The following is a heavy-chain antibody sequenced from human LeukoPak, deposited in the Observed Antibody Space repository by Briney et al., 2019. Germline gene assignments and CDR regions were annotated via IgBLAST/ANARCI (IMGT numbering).Heavy chain of an antibody. CDR3: ARRGLYDSSGYLL. D-gene: IGHD3-22*01. CDR1: GGSISSSSYY. V-gene: IGHV4-39*01. CDR2: IYYSGST. J-gene: IGHJ4*02. Sequence: PSETLSLTCTVSGGSISSSSYYWGWIRQPPGKGLEWIGSIYYSGSTYYNPSLKSRVTISVDTSKNQFSLKLSSVTAADTAVYYCARRGLYDSSGYLLWGQGTLVTVSS.